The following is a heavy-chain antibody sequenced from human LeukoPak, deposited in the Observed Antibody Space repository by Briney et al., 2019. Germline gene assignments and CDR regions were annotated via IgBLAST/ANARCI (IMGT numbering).Heavy chain of an antibody. Sequence: SETLSLTCAVYGGSFSGYYWSWLRQPPGKGLEWIGEINHSGSTNYNPSLKSRVTISVDTSKNQFSLKLSSVTAADTAVYYCARGDTMVRGAPVDPWGQGTLVTVSS. CDR2: INHSGST. D-gene: IGHD3-10*01. CDR3: ARGDTMVRGAPVDP. V-gene: IGHV4-34*01. J-gene: IGHJ5*02. CDR1: GGSFSGYY.